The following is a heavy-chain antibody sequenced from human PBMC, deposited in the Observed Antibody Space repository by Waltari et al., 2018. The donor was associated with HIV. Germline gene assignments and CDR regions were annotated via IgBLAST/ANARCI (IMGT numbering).Heavy chain of an antibody. J-gene: IGHJ5*02. D-gene: IGHD3-10*01. CDR1: GFTFSGYW. CDR3: AGGGVLLWFGDLNWFDP. Sequence: EVQLVESGGGLVQPGGSLRLSCAASGFTFSGYWMSWVRQAPGKGLEWVANIKQDGSEKYYVDSVKGRFTISRDNAKNSLYLQMNSLRAEDTAVYYCAGGGVLLWFGDLNWFDPWGQGTLVTVSS. CDR2: IKQDGSEK. V-gene: IGHV3-7*01.